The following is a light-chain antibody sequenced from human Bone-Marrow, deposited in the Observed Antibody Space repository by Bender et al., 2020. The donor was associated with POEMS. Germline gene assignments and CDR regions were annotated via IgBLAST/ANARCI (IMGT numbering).Light chain of an antibody. CDR2: DDS. V-gene: IGLV3-21*02. CDR1: NVGGKS. Sequence: YVLTQPPSVSVAPGETARISCGGDNVGGKSVHWYQQKPGQAPVLVVYDDSDRPSGIPERFSGSNSGNAATLTISRVEAGDEADYYCQVWDSSSDHVVFGGGTKVTVL. J-gene: IGLJ2*01. CDR3: QVWDSSSDHVV.